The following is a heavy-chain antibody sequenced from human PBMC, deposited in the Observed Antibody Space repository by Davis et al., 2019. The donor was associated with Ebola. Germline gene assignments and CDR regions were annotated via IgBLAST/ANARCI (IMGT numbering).Heavy chain of an antibody. V-gene: IGHV4-34*12. CDR2: IIHTGGT. D-gene: IGHD3-10*01. J-gene: IGHJ6*02. CDR3: AREDMVRGVIYYYYGMDV. Sequence: SETLSLTCAVYGGSFSGYYWSWILQPPGKGLEWIGEIIHTGGTNYNPSLRSRVTISVNTSKNQFSLKLSSVTAADTAVYYCAREDMVRGVIYYYYGMDVWGQGTTVTVSS. CDR1: GGSFSGYY.